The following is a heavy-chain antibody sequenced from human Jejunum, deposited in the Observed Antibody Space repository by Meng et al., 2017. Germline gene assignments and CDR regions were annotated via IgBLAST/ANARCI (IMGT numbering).Heavy chain of an antibody. CDR2: NAIDGSDYK. Sequence: GGSLRLSCTASGISLNNHILHWVRQAPGKGLEWVAVNAIDGSDYKQYSDSVKGRFVISRDTSANILSLQMDSLRSEDTAVYFCARESHSSGHAGTFNIWGQGTLVTVSS. CDR1: GISLNNHI. J-gene: IGHJ3*02. D-gene: IGHD3-22*01. V-gene: IGHV3-30*09. CDR3: ARESHSSGHAGTFNI.